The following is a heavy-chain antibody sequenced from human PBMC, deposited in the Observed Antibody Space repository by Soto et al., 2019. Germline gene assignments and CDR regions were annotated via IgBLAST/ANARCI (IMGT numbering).Heavy chain of an antibody. CDR3: ARAMGAAAGTYYYYYYYMDV. J-gene: IGHJ6*03. CDR1: GFTFSDYY. CDR2: ISSSGSTI. V-gene: IGHV3-11*01. D-gene: IGHD6-13*01. Sequence: QVQLVESGGGLVKPGGSLRLSCAASGFTFSDYYMSWIRQAPGKGLEWVSYISSSGSTIYYADSVKGRFTISRDNAKNSLYLHMNSLRAEDTAVYYCARAMGAAAGTYYYYYYYMDVWGKGTTVTVSS.